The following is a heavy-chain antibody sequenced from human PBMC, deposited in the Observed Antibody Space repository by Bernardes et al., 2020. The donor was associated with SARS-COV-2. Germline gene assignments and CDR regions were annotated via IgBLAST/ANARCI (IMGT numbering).Heavy chain of an antibody. D-gene: IGHD3-22*01. CDR1: GFIISNYA. V-gene: IGHV3-23*01. CDR3: AKNGAYDSSGPYDY. CDR2: ISGSGGMT. Sequence: GGSLRLSCAASGFIISNYAMSWVRQAPGKGLEWVSDISGSGGMTYYADSVKGRFTISRDNSKNTLFLQMNSLRAEDTAVYYCAKNGAYDSSGPYDYWGQGNLVTVSS. J-gene: IGHJ4*02.